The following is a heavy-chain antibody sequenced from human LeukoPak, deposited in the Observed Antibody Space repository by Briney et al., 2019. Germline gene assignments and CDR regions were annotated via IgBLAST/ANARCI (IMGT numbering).Heavy chain of an antibody. Sequence: ASVKVSCKASGGTFSSYAISWVRLAPGQGLEWMGVFIPILGTANSTQKFQDRVTISADISTNTVYMELSSLTSEDTAVYYCAREMGVGSTMGYFYYWGQGTLVTVSS. V-gene: IGHV1-69*06. J-gene: IGHJ4*02. CDR2: FIPILGTA. CDR1: GGTFSSYA. CDR3: AREMGVGSTMGYFYY. D-gene: IGHD1-26*01.